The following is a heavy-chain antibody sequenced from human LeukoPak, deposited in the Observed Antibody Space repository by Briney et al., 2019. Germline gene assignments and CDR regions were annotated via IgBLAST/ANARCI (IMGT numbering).Heavy chain of an antibody. V-gene: IGHV4-61*02. CDR1: GGSISSGSYY. CDR3: ARGYCSGGSCYFEFWFDP. D-gene: IGHD2-15*01. J-gene: IGHJ5*02. Sequence: PSETLSLTCTVPGGSISSGSYYWSWIRQPAGKGLEWIGRIYTSGSTNYNPSLKSRVSISLDTSKNQFSLKLTSVTAADTAVYYCARGYCSGGSCYFEFWFDPWGQGTLVTVSS. CDR2: IYTSGST.